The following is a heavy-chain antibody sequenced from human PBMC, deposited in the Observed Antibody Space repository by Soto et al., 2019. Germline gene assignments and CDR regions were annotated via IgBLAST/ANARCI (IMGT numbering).Heavy chain of an antibody. CDR1: GFTFSSYW. V-gene: IGHV3-7*01. D-gene: IGHD3-3*01. CDR2: IKQDGSGK. J-gene: IGHJ6*02. CDR3: ARGGYYDFWSGYYTYYYYGMDV. Sequence: GGSLRLSCAASGFTFSSYWMSWVRQAPGKGLEWVANIKQDGSGKYYVDSVKGRFTISRDNAKNSLYLQMNSLRAEDTAVYYCARGGYYDFWSGYYTYYYYGMDVWGQGTTVTVSS.